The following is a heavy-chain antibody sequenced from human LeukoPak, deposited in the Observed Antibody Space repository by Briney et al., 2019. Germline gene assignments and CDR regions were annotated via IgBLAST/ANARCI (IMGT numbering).Heavy chain of an antibody. Sequence: GGSLRLSCAASGFTFSSYSMNWVRQAPGKGLEWVSYISTSSSIIYYADSVKGRFTISRDNAKNSLYLQMNSLRAEDTALYYRARGTYYFDYWGQGTPVTVSS. J-gene: IGHJ4*02. V-gene: IGHV3-48*01. CDR2: ISTSSSII. CDR1: GFTFSSYS. D-gene: IGHD1/OR15-1a*01. CDR3: ARGTYYFDY.